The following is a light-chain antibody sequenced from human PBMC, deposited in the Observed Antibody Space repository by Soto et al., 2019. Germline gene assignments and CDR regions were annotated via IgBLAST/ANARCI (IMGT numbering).Light chain of an antibody. CDR2: GNS. Sequence: QSVLTQQPSVSGAPGQRVTISCTWSSSNIGAGYDVHWYQQLPGTAPKLLIYGNSNRPSGVPDRFSGSKSGTSASLAITGLQADDEADYYCQSYDSSLRVVVFGGGTKLTVL. CDR3: QSYDSSLRVVV. J-gene: IGLJ2*01. V-gene: IGLV1-40*01. CDR1: SSNIGAGYD.